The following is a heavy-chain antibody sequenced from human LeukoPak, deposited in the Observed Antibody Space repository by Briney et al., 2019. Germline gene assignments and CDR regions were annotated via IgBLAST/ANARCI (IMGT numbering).Heavy chain of an antibody. D-gene: IGHD1-1*01. CDR3: ARGGWNHDY. Sequence: PSETLSLTCTVSGVSISTSYWSWIRQPAGKGLEWIGRVYTSEDTNYNPSLNSRLTLSVDTSKNQFSLTLTSLTAADTAVYYCARGGWNHDYWGQGTLVTVSS. J-gene: IGHJ4*02. V-gene: IGHV4-4*07. CDR2: VYTSEDT. CDR1: GVSISTSY.